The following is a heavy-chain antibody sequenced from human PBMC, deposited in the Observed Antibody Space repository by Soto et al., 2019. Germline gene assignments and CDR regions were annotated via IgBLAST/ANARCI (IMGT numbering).Heavy chain of an antibody. Sequence: GESLKISCKGSGYTFAAYWITWVRQRPGKGLEWMGRIDPSDSQTYYSPSFRGHVTISATKSITTAFLQWSSLTASDTAMYYCARQIYDSGTGPNFQYYFDSWGQGTPVTVSS. CDR2: IDPSDSQT. J-gene: IGHJ4*02. V-gene: IGHV5-10-1*01. D-gene: IGHD6-13*01. CDR1: GYTFAAYW. CDR3: ARQIYDSGTGPNFQYYFDS.